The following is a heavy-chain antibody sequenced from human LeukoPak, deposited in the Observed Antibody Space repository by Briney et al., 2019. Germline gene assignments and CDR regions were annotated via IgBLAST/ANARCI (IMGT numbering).Heavy chain of an antibody. J-gene: IGHJ5*02. CDR1: GYTFTVYY. CDR2: INPNSGGT. D-gene: IGHD6-13*01. Sequence: GASVRVSCKPSGYTFTVYYMHWVRHAPGQGLEWMGWINPNSGGTNYAQKFQGRVTMTRDTSISTAYIELRKLRSDDTAVYYCARSYSSSYYWFDPWGQGTLVTVSS. CDR3: ARSYSSSYYWFDP. V-gene: IGHV1-2*02.